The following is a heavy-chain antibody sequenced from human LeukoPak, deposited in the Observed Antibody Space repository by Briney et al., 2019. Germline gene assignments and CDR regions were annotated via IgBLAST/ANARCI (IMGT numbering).Heavy chain of an antibody. CDR3: ARARVGDPTDY. CDR2: VHGDGNNI. J-gene: IGHJ4*02. Sequence: GGSLRLSCAASGFPFSSYAMYWVRQAPGKGLVWVSRVHGDGNNIGHADSVRGRFTISRDNAKNTLYLQMNSLRPEDTAVYYCARARVGDPTDYWGQGTLVTVSS. D-gene: IGHD1-26*01. CDR1: GFPFSSYA. V-gene: IGHV3-74*01.